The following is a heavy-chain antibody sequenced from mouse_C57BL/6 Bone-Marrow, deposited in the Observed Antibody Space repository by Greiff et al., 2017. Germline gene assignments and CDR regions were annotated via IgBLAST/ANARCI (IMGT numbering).Heavy chain of an antibody. J-gene: IGHJ3*01. CDR1: GYAFSSYW. Sequence: VQLQESGAELVKPGASVKISCKASGYAFSSYWMNWVKQRPGKGLEWIGQIYPGDGDTNYNGKFKGKATLTADKSSSTAYMQLSSLTSEDSAVYFCARNDYDYDAWCAYWGQGTLVTVSA. D-gene: IGHD2-4*01. V-gene: IGHV1-80*01. CDR2: IYPGDGDT. CDR3: ARNDYDYDAWCAY.